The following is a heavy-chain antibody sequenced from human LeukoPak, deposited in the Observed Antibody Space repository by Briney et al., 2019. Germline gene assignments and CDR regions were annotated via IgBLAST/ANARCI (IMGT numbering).Heavy chain of an antibody. CDR3: ARALLRPWFDP. D-gene: IGHD4-17*01. CDR2: IYYSGST. CDR1: GGSFSGYY. J-gene: IGHJ5*02. V-gene: IGHV4-59*01. Sequence: PSETLSLTCAVYGGSFSGYYWSWLRQPPGKGLEWIGYIYYSGSTNYNPSLKSRVTISVDTSKNQFSLKLSSVTAADTAVYYCARALLRPWFDPWGQGTLVTVSS.